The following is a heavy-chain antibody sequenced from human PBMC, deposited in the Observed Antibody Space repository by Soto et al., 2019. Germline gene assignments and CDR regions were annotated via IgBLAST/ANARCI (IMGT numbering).Heavy chain of an antibody. D-gene: IGHD3-10*01. CDR2: ISRSSTGI. CDR1: GFTFSLYS. J-gene: IGHJ6*02. Sequence: EVPLVESGGGLVQPGGSLRLSCAASGFTFSLYSMSWVRQAPGKGLEWVSYISRSSTGIHYADSVKGRFTISRADATNSMHLQMNSLRDGDTVVYYCARAVTWGLDVWGQGTTVSISS. CDR3: ARAVTWGLDV. V-gene: IGHV3-48*02.